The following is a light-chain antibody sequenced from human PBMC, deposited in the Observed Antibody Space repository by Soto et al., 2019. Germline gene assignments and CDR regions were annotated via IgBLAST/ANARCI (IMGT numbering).Light chain of an antibody. V-gene: IGKV3-20*01. Sequence: EIVLTQSPGTLSLSPGERATLSCRASQSVSSSYLAWYQQKPGQAPRLLIYGASSRATGIPDRFSGGGSGTDFTLTISRLEPEDFAVYYCQQYGSPPMYTFGQGTKLEIK. J-gene: IGKJ2*01. CDR1: QSVSSSY. CDR2: GAS. CDR3: QQYGSPPMYT.